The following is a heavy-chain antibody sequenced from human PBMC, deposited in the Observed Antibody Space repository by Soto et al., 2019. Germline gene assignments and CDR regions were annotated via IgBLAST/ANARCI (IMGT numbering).Heavy chain of an antibody. V-gene: IGHV6-1*01. CDR1: GDSVSSNSAA. J-gene: IGHJ5*02. CDR3: AREKVLLFAPVPFDP. D-gene: IGHD3-16*01. CDR2: TYYRSKWYN. Sequence: SQTVSLTCAISGDSVSSNSAAWNWIRQSPSRGLEWLGRTYYRSKWYNDYAVSVKSRITINPDTSKNQFSLQLNSVTPEDTAVYYCAREKVLLFAPVPFDPWGQGTLVTLSS.